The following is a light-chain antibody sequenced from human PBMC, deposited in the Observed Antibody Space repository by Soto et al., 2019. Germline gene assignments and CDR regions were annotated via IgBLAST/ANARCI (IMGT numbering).Light chain of an antibody. V-gene: IGKV3-11*01. CDR3: QQRRIWPPIT. CDR1: QSVSNY. CDR2: DAS. Sequence: EIVMTQSPATLSLSPGERATLSCRASQSVSNYLAWYQQKPGQAPRLLIYDASNRATGIPARFSGSGSGTDFTLTISSLEPEDFAVYFCQQRRIWPPITFGQGTRLEIK. J-gene: IGKJ5*01.